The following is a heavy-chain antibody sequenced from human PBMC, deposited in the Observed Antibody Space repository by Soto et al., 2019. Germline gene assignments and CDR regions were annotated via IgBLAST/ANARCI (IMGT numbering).Heavy chain of an antibody. CDR3: AREIRDGYNYLFDP. J-gene: IGHJ5*02. CDR2: IIPILGIA. V-gene: IGHV1-69*08. Sequence: QVQLVQSGAEVKKPGSSVKVSCKASGGTFSSYTISWVRQAPGQGLEWMGRIIPILGIANYAQKFQGRVTITADKSTSTAYMELSRLRSEDTAVYYCAREIRDGYNYLFDPWGQGTLVTVSS. D-gene: IGHD5-12*01. CDR1: GGTFSSYT.